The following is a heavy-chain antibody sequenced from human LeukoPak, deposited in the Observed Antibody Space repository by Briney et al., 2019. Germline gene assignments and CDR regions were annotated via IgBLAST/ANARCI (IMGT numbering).Heavy chain of an antibody. J-gene: IGHJ2*01. V-gene: IGHV4-39*07. Sequence: SETLSLTCTVSGGSISSSSYYWGWIRQPPGKGLEWIGSIYYSGSTYYNPSLKSRVTISVDTSKNQFSLKLSSVTAADTAVYYCARRLQYQLLPYWYFDLWGRGTLVTVSS. D-gene: IGHD2-2*01. CDR3: ARRLQYQLLPYWYFDL. CDR2: IYYSGST. CDR1: GGSISSSSYY.